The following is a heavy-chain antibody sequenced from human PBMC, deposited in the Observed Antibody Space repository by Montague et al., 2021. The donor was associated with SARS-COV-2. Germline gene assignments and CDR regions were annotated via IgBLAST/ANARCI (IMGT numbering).Heavy chain of an antibody. V-gene: IGHV2-70*11. CDR2: XDWDDDK. CDR3: AREYYYDSSGYYGYAFDI. D-gene: IGHD3-22*01. CDR1: GFSLSTSGIC. Sequence: PALVKPTKTLTLTCTFSGFSLSTSGICVSWIRQPPGKALEWLARXDWDDDKYYSTSLKTRLTISKDTSKNQVVLTMTNMDPVDTATYYCAREYYYDSSGYYGYAFDIWGQGTMVTVSS. J-gene: IGHJ3*02.